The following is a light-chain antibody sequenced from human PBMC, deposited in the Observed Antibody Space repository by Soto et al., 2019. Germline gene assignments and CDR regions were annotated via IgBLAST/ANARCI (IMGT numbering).Light chain of an antibody. J-gene: IGKJ2*01. V-gene: IGKV1-39*01. CDR1: QSISNF. CDR3: QQSNSIPYT. Sequence: DIQMTQSPSSLSASVGDRVAITCRAGQSISNFLNWYQQKPGTAPKLLIYAASRLQSDVPSRFSGSVSGTAFTLTINSLQPEYVATYYCQQSNSIPYTFGQGTKLEI. CDR2: AAS.